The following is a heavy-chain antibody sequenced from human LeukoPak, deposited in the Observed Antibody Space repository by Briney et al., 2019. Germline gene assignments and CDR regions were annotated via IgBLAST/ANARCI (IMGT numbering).Heavy chain of an antibody. CDR2: IRYDASNK. Sequence: GGSLRLSCAASGFTFSSYWMNWVRQAPGKGLEWVAFIRYDASNKYYADSVKGRFTISRDNSKNTLYLQMNSLTAGDTAVYYCAKGGATPLSYYYYYYMDVWGKGTTVT. CDR3: AKGGATPLSYYYYYYMDV. CDR1: GFTFSSYW. D-gene: IGHD1-26*01. J-gene: IGHJ6*03. V-gene: IGHV3-30*02.